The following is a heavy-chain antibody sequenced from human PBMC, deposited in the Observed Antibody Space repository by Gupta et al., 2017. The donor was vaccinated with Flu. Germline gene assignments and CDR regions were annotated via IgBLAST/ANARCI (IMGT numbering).Heavy chain of an antibody. V-gene: IGHV3-23*01. Sequence: PGKGLAWVSGIRSSGGSTYYADSVKGRFTISRDYSKNTLFLQMNSLRGDDTAVYYCAKGAHCTFTSFYNHVGSWYYYMDVWGKGTTVTVSS. CDR2: IRSSGGST. CDR3: AKGAHCTFTSFYNHVGSWYYYMDV. D-gene: IGHD2-2*02. J-gene: IGHJ6*03.